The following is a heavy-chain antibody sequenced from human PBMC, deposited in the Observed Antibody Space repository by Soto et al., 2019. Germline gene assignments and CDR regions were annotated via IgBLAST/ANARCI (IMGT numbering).Heavy chain of an antibody. CDR2: IKSDGSEK. CDR1: GFTFSHFW. CDR3: ARCRSYGMEGVERAVDI. J-gene: IGHJ3*02. V-gene: IGHV3-7*03. Sequence: EVQLVESGGGLVQPGGSLRLSCAASGFTFSHFWMNWVRQAPGKGLEWVANIKSDGSEKYYADSVKGRFTFSRDNAKNTLYLHMDSLRVEDTAVYYCARCRSYGMEGVERAVDIWGQGTKVTVSS. D-gene: IGHD1-26*01.